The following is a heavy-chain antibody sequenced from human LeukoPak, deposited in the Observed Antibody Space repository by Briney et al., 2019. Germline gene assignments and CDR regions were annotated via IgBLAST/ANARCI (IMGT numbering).Heavy chain of an antibody. Sequence: SVKASCKASGYTFTGYYMHWVRQAPGQGLEWMGGIIPIFGTANYAQKFQGRVTITTDESTSTAYMELSSLRSEDTAVYYCARGSQLQLWLLYYYGMDVWGQGTTVTVSS. D-gene: IGHD5-18*01. J-gene: IGHJ6*02. CDR2: IIPIFGTA. CDR3: ARGSQLQLWLLYYYGMDV. V-gene: IGHV1-69*05. CDR1: GYTFTGYY.